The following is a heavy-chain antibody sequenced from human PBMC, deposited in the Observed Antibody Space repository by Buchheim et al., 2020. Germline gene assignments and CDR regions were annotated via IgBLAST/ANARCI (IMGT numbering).Heavy chain of an antibody. Sequence: QVQLQESGPGLVKPSPTLSLTCTVSGSSISSGSYYWTWIRQPAGKGLEWIGRIYAAGSTHYHSSLKSRVSISLDTSKNQFSLTLSSVTAADTAVYYCAASSFLDTAMVFDYWGRGAL. J-gene: IGHJ4*02. CDR1: GSSISSGSYY. CDR2: IYAAGST. CDR3: AASSFLDTAMVFDY. V-gene: IGHV4-61*02. D-gene: IGHD5-18*01.